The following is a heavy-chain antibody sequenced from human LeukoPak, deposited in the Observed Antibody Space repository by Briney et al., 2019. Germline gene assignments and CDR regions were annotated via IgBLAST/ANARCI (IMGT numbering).Heavy chain of an antibody. Sequence: SETLSLTCTVSGGSISSYYWSWIRQPPGKGLEWIGYIYYSGSTNYNPSLKSRVTISVDTSKNQFSLKLSSVNAADTAVYYCARANSLLGYYMDVWGKGTTVTVSS. CDR3: ARANSLLGYYMDV. J-gene: IGHJ6*03. CDR2: IYYSGST. D-gene: IGHD2-8*02. CDR1: GGSISSYY. V-gene: IGHV4-59*08.